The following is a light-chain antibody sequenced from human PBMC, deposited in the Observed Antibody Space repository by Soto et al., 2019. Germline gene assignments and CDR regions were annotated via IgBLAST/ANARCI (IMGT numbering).Light chain of an antibody. CDR3: QLYAISPQ. J-gene: IGKJ5*01. CDR1: QYINTR. V-gene: IGKV3-20*01. Sequence: EIFFTQSPATPASVPGDRVTLSFRASQYINTRLAWYQHRPGQAPRLLIYQTSIRAAGIPARSSGSASGPDFTLTINRLEPEDFAVYYCQLYAISPQFGQGTRLEIK. CDR2: QTS.